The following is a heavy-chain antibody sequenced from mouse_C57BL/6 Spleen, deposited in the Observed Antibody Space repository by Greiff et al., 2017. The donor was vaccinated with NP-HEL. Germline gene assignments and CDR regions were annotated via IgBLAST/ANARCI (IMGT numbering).Heavy chain of an antibody. Sequence: QVQLQQPGAELVKPGASVKLSCKASGYTFTSYWMHWVKQRPGQGLEWIGMIHPNSGSTNYNEKFKSKATLTVDKSSSTAYMQLSSLTSEDSAVYYCARRGIVTTLYFDYWGQGTTLTVSS. V-gene: IGHV1-64*01. CDR1: GYTFTSYW. D-gene: IGHD2-5*01. J-gene: IGHJ2*01. CDR2: IHPNSGST. CDR3: ARRGIVTTLYFDY.